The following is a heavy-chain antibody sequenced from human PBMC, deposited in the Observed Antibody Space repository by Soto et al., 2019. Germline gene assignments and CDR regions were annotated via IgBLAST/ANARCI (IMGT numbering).Heavy chain of an antibody. D-gene: IGHD3-22*01. Sequence: GGSLRLSCAASGFTFSNYAMHWVRQAPGKGLEWVAIVSYDGDNEYYADSVRGRFFISRDNSRNTLYLQTSSLRHEDTAVYYCASPQRAQYYYDSSGLLRAADAFDIWGQGTMVTVSS. V-gene: IGHV3-30*03. CDR1: GFTFSNYA. CDR3: ASPQRAQYYYDSSGLLRAADAFDI. CDR2: VSYDGDNE. J-gene: IGHJ3*02.